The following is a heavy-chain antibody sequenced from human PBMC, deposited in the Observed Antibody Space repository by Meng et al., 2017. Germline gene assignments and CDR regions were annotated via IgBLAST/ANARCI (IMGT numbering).Heavy chain of an antibody. V-gene: IGHV3-20*04. J-gene: IGHJ4*02. CDR3: ARDLLRNDGSFDY. D-gene: IGHD1-1*01. Sequence: LKISCAASGFTFDDYGMSWVRQAPGKGLEWVSGINWNGGSTGYADSVKGRFTISRDNAKNSLYLQMNSLRAEDTALYYCARDLLRNDGSFDYWGQGTLVTVSS. CDR2: INWNGGST. CDR1: GFTFDDYG.